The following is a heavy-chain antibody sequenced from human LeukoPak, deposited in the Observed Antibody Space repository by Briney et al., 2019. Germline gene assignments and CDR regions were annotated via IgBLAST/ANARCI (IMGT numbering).Heavy chain of an antibody. CDR3: ARGRRVLGNYVSFDY. V-gene: IGHV1-8*02. D-gene: IGHD1-7*01. CDR1: GHTFSNYG. Sequence: ASVKVSCKASGHTFSNYGISWVRQATGQGLEWMGWMNPNSGNTGYAQKFQGRVTMTRNTSISTAYMEPSSLRSEDTAVYYCARGRRVLGNYVSFDYWGQGTLVTVSS. CDR2: MNPNSGNT. J-gene: IGHJ4*02.